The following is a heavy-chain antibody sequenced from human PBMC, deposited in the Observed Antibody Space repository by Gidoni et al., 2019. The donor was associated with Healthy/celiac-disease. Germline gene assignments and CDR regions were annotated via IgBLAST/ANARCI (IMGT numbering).Heavy chain of an antibody. CDR1: GYSIRSGYY. D-gene: IGHD3-10*01. J-gene: IGHJ4*02. CDR3: ASYGSGSYYSRTRGENDY. V-gene: IGHV4-38-2*02. Sequence: QVQLQESGPGLVKPSETLSLTCTVSGYSIRSGYYWGWIRQPPGKGLEWIGSIYHSGSTYYNPSLKSRVTISVDTSKNQFSLKLSSVTAADTAVYYCASYGSGSYYSRTRGENDYWGQGTLVTVSS. CDR2: IYHSGST.